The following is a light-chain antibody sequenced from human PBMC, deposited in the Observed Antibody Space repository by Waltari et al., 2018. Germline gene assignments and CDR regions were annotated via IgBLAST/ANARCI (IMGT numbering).Light chain of an antibody. Sequence: DIVMTQSPDSLAVSLGERATINCKSSQTISYSSNNKNYLAWYQKKPGQPPRLLSSWASSRESGVPDRFSGSGSGTDFNLTISSLQVEDVAIYYCQQYYSVPLTFGQGTKVGIK. CDR3: QQYYSVPLT. V-gene: IGKV4-1*01. CDR1: QTISYSSNNKNY. CDR2: WAS. J-gene: IGKJ1*01.